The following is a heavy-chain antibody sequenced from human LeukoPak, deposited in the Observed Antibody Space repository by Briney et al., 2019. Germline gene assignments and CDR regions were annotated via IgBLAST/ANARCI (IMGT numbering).Heavy chain of an antibody. CDR3: ARASPTTNKGAYGWFDP. V-gene: IGHV1-8*01. J-gene: IGHJ5*02. CDR1: GYTFTSCD. CDR2: MNPNSGNT. D-gene: IGHD1-14*01. Sequence: ASVKVSCKASGYTFTSCDINWVRQATGQGLEWMGWMNPNSGNTGYAQTFQGRVTMTRNTPISTAYMELRSLRSEYTAVYYCARASPTTNKGAYGWFDPWGQGTLVTVSS.